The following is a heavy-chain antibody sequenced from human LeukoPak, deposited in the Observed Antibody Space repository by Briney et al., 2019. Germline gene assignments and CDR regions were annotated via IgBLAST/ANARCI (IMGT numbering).Heavy chain of an antibody. J-gene: IGHJ6*02. CDR3: ARGYYGSGSYGYGMDV. CDR1: GYAFTSCG. Sequence: AAGKVSCKASGYAFTSCGISGVRQAPGPGHEWMGWISAYNGNTNYAQKLQGRVTMTTDTSTSTAYMELRSLRSDDTAVYYCARGYYGSGSYGYGMDVWGQGTTVTVSS. V-gene: IGHV1-18*01. CDR2: ISAYNGNT. D-gene: IGHD3-10*01.